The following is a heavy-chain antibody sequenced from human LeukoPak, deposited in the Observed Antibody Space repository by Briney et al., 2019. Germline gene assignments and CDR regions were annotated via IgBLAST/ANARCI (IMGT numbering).Heavy chain of an antibody. CDR1: GFTVSSNY. J-gene: IGHJ3*02. V-gene: IGHV3-53*01. CDR3: ARDPYYYDSGSFAAFDI. D-gene: IGHD3-10*01. CDR2: IYSGGST. Sequence: GGSLRLSCAASGFTVSSNYMSWVRQAPGKGLEWVSVIYSGGSTYYADSVKGRFTISRDNSKNSLYLQMNSLRAEDTAVYYCARDPYYYDSGSFAAFDIWGQGTMVTVSS.